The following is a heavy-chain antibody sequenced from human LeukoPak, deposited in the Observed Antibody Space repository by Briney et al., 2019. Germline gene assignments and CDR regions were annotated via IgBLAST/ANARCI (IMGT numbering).Heavy chain of an antibody. J-gene: IGHJ3*02. Sequence: VSVKVSCKASGYSLTSDDINWVRQAAGQGLEWMGWLNPDTGATGYAQKFQDRLTITATASINTAFMEMRSLTSEDTAVYYCARGHNFDNNGYYGDAFDIWGQGTMVTVSS. CDR3: ARGHNFDNNGYYGDAFDI. D-gene: IGHD3-22*01. V-gene: IGHV1-8*03. CDR2: LNPDTGAT. CDR1: GYSLTSDD.